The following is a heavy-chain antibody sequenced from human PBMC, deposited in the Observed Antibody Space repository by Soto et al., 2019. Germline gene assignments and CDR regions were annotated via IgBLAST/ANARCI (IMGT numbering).Heavy chain of an antibody. CDR3: ARGQDQRRTWPPQQLFDS. V-gene: IGHV1-69*13. Sequence: SVKVSCKASGCTFSSYAISWVRQAPGQGLEWMGGIIPVFGTANYAQKFQGRVTITADESTSTAYMELSSLRSEDTAVYYCARGQDQRRTWPPQQLFDSWRQGNLAPXS. CDR1: GCTFSSYA. CDR2: IIPVFGTA. D-gene: IGHD1-1*01. J-gene: IGHJ4*02.